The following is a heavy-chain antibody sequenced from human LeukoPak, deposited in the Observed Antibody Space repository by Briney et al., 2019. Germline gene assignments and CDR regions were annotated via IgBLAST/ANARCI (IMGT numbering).Heavy chain of an antibody. CDR3: AREAIVVVPAAVRRRRGNWFDP. D-gene: IGHD2-2*01. CDR2: INPNSGGT. CDR1: GYTFTGYY. V-gene: IGHV1-2*02. J-gene: IGHJ5*02. Sequence: GASVKVSCKASGYTFTGYYMHWVRQAPGQGLEWMGWINPNSGGTNYAQKFQGRVTMTRDTSISTAYMELSRLRSDDTAVYYCAREAIVVVPAAVRRRRGNWFDPWGQGTLVTVSS.